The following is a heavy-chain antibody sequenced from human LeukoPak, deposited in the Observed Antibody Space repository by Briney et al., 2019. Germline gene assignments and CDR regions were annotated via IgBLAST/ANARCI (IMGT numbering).Heavy chain of an antibody. CDR2: IYPRGST. V-gene: IGHV4-30-2*01. CDR1: GGSISSGSYS. J-gene: IGHJ4*02. CDR3: ARTSYGSGSDPYFDY. D-gene: IGHD3-10*01. Sequence: PSQTLSLTCAVSGGSISSGSYSWSWIRQPPGKGLEWIGYIYPRGSTYYNPSLKSRVILSLDKSANQFSLKLSSVTAADTAVYYCARTSYGSGSDPYFDYWGQGTLVTVSS.